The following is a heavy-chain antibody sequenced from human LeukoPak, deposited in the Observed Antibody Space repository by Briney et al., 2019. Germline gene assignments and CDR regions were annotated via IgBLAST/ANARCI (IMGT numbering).Heavy chain of an antibody. V-gene: IGHV1-2*04. CDR2: INPNSGGT. CDR1: GYTFTGYY. Sequence: ASVKVSCKASGYTFTGYYMHWVRQAPGQGLEWMGWINPNSGGTNYAQKFQGWVTMTRDTSISTAYMELSRLRSDDTAVYYCARGYPDSITMIVVAPPYYFDYWGQGTLVTVSS. J-gene: IGHJ4*02. D-gene: IGHD3-22*01. CDR3: ARGYPDSITMIVVAPPYYFDY.